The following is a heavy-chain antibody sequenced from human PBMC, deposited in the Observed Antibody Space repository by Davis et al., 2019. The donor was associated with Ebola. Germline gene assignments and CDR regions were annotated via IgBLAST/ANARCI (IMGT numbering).Heavy chain of an antibody. D-gene: IGHD3-9*01. CDR1: GGPFSGHY. J-gene: IGHJ4*02. V-gene: IGHV4-34*01. Sequence: PSETLSLTCAVYGGPFSGHYWSWIRQPPGKGLEWIGEINHSGSSNYNPSLASRVTISVDTSKNQFSLKLSSVTAADTAVYYCARQSYDSRRWDYWGLGTLATVSS. CDR3: ARQSYDSRRWDY. CDR2: INHSGSS.